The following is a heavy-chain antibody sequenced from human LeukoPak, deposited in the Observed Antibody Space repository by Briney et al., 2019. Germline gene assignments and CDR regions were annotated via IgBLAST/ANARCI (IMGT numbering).Heavy chain of an antibody. CDR2: IKEDGSEK. J-gene: IGHJ4*02. CDR3: GRVSQWAFDY. CDR1: GFTFSNYW. D-gene: IGHD2-8*01. Sequence: GGSLRLSCAASGFTFSNYWMSWVRQAPGKGLEWVANIKEDGSEKYYVDSVKGRFTISRDNAKNSLYLQVNSLRAEDTAVYYCGRVSQWAFDYWGQGTLVPVSS. V-gene: IGHV3-7*01.